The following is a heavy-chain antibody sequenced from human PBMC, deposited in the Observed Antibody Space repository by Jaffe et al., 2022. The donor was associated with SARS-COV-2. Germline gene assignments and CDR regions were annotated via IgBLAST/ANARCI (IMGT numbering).Heavy chain of an antibody. D-gene: IGHD5-12*01. CDR3: ARVEGYSGYDCMDV. Sequence: QVQLQESGPGLVKPSQTLSLTCTVSGGSISSGSYYWSWIRQPAGKGLEWIGRIYTSGSTNYNPSLKSRVTISVDTSKNQFSLKLSSVTAADTAVYYCARVEGYSGYDCMDVWGQGTTVTVSS. J-gene: IGHJ6*02. CDR2: IYTSGST. V-gene: IGHV4-61*02. CDR1: GGSISSGSYY.